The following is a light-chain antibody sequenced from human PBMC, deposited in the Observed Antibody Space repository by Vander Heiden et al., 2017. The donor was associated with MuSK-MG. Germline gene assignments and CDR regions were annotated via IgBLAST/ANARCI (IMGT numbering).Light chain of an antibody. J-gene: IGKJ1*01. CDR1: QSIGST. CDR2: RAS. CDR3: QRYNIYAS. Sequence: DIQLTQSPSTLSASVGDRVTITCRASQSIGSTLAWYQQKPGKAPNLLIYRASNLQTGVPSRFSGSGSGTDFTLTISSLQPDDFATYYCQRYNIYASFGQGTTVDIK. V-gene: IGKV1-5*03.